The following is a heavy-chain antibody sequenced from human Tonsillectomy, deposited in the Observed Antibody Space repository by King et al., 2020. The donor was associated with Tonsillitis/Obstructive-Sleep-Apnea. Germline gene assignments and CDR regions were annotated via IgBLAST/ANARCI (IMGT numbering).Heavy chain of an antibody. J-gene: IGHJ6*02. Sequence: VQLVESGGGVVQPGRSLRLSCAASGFTFSTYGMHWVRQAPGKGLEWVAVIWYDGSNKYYADSVKGRFTISRDNSKKTLYLQMNSLRAEDTAVYYCASALLHRMGYSGHDPIYNYYGMDVWGQGTTVTVSS. CDR1: GFTFSTYG. D-gene: IGHD5-12*01. CDR3: ASALLHRMGYSGHDPIYNYYGMDV. CDR2: IWYDGSNK. V-gene: IGHV3-33*01.